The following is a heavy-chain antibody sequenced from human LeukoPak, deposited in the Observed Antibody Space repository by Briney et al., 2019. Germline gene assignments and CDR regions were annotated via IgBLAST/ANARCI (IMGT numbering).Heavy chain of an antibody. J-gene: IGHJ3*02. CDR2: ISNSGGGT. Sequence: GGSLRLSCAASGFIFNTYAMSWVRQAPGKGLEWVSSISNSGGGTYYADSVKGRFTISRDNSKNTLYLQMNSLRAEDTAVYYCARAASGSYFGGAFDIWGQGTMVTVSS. D-gene: IGHD1-26*01. V-gene: IGHV3-23*01. CDR3: ARAASGSYFGGAFDI. CDR1: GFIFNTYA.